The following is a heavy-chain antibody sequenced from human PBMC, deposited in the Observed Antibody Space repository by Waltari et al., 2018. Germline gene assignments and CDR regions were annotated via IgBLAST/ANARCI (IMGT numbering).Heavy chain of an antibody. J-gene: IGHJ4*02. Sequence: QVQLQESGPGLVKPSETLSLTCTVSGYSISSGYYWGWLRQPPGKGLEWIGSIHHRGSTYYNPSLSSRVTLSVDTSKNQFSLKLTSVTAADTAVYYWARGGNNGGFYYFEYWGQGTLVTVSS. CDR1: GYSISSGYY. CDR3: ARGGNNGGFYYFEY. CDR2: IHHRGST. V-gene: IGHV4-38-2*02. D-gene: IGHD3-16*01.